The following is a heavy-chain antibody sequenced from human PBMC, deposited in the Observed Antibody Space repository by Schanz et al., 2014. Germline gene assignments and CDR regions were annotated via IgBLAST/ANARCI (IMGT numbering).Heavy chain of an antibody. Sequence: ESGGGLVQPGGSLRLSCVASGFTFSIYAMHWVRQAPGKGLEYVSAISHDGYSTYYADSVKGRFTISRDNSKNTLYLQMNSLRPEDTAVYYCAKYRGYYRVSGSYRELEYWGQGTLVTVSS. V-gene: IGHV3-64*04. CDR2: ISHDGYST. D-gene: IGHD3-10*01. CDR1: GFTFSIYA. CDR3: AKYRGYYRVSGSYRELEY. J-gene: IGHJ4*02.